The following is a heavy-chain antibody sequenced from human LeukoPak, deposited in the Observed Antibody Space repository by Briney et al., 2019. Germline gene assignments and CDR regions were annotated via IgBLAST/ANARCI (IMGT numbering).Heavy chain of an antibody. D-gene: IGHD2-2*01. CDR3: AGGEDRHMPFDY. J-gene: IGHJ4*02. CDR2: IIPIFGIA. CDR1: GGTFSSYA. V-gene: IGHV1-69*04. Sequence: SVKVSCKASGGTFSSYAISWVRQAPGQGLEWMGRIIPIFGIANYAQKFQGRVTITADKSTSTAYMELSSLRSEDTAVYYCAGGEDRHMPFDYWGQGTLVTVSS.